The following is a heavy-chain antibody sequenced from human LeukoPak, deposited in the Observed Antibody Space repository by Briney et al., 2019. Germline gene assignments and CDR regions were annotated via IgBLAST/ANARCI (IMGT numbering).Heavy chain of an antibody. CDR2: IYTSGST. V-gene: IGHV4-4*09. CDR3: ARQTRAAWFDP. J-gene: IGHJ5*02. CDR1: GGSISSYY. Sequence: SETLSLTCTVSGGSISSYYWSWIRQPPGKGLEWIGYIYTSGSTNYNPSLKSRVTISVDTSKNQFSLKLSSVTAADTAVYYCARQTRAAWFDPWGQGTLVTVSS.